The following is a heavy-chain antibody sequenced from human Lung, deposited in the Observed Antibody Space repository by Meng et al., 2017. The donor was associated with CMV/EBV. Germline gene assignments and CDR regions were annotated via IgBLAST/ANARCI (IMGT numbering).Heavy chain of an antibody. D-gene: IGHD2-15*01. CDR3: GLYCRGGGCHYSRLDS. CDR1: GYTFTAYY. J-gene: IGHJ5*01. Sequence: ASVKVSCKASGYTFTAYYIHWVRQAPGLGLEWMGWINPNSGGTKYAQKFQARVSMTRETAISTAYMELRRLRYDDTAVDFCGLYCRGGGCHYSRLDSWGQGXLVTVSS. CDR2: INPNSGGT. V-gene: IGHV1-2*02.